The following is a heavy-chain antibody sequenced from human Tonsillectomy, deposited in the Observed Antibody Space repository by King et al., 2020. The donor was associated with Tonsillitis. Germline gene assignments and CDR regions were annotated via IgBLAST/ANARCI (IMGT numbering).Heavy chain of an antibody. Sequence: VQLVESGVGLVKPGGSLRLSCAASGFTFSYYSMNWGRQAPGKGLEWVSSISSRSTDIYYADSVKGRFTIPRDNAKNSLYLQMNSLRAEDTSVYYCARGDYYDTSGFADYWGQGTLVTVSS. D-gene: IGHD3-22*01. CDR2: ISSRSTDI. CDR3: ARGDYYDTSGFADY. CDR1: GFTFSYYS. J-gene: IGHJ4*02. V-gene: IGHV3-21*01.